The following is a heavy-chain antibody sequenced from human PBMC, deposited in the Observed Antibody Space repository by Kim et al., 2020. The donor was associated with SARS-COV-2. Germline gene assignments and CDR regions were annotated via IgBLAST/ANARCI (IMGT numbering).Heavy chain of an antibody. CDR1: GGSISSYY. J-gene: IGHJ4*02. V-gene: IGHV4-4*07. CDR2: IYTSGST. CDR3: ARAGSTLPFDY. Sequence: SETLSLTCTVSGGSISSYYWNWIRQSAGKGLERIGRIYTSGSTNYNPSLKNRVSMSLDTSKKQFSLKLRSVTAADPAVYYCARAGSTLPFDYWGQGLLDT. D-gene: IGHD7-27*01.